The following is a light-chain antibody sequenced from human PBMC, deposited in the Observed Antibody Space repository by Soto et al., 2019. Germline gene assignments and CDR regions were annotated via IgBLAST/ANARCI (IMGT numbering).Light chain of an antibody. V-gene: IGKV3-15*01. J-gene: IGKJ1*01. CDR2: GAS. CDR3: QQYNNWPPWT. Sequence: DIVLTQSPDTLSLSAGERATLSCRASQTVSNKYLAWYQQKPGQAPRLLIYGASTRATGIPARFSGSGSGTEFTLTISSLQSEDFAVYYCQQYNNWPPWTFGQGTKVDIK. CDR1: QTVSNKY.